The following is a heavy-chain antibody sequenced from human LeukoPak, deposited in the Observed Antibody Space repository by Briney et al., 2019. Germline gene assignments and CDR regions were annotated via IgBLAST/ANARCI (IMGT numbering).Heavy chain of an antibody. CDR2: ISSSGHTI. CDR3: ASGRTGYEYFQH. CDR1: GFTFSDYY. Sequence: PGGSLRLSCAASGFTFSDYYMSWIRQAPGKGLEWVSYISSSGHTIYYADSVKGRFTISRDNARNSLYLQMNSLRAEDTAVYYCASGRTGYEYFQHWGQGTLVTVSS. D-gene: IGHD5-12*01. J-gene: IGHJ1*01. V-gene: IGHV3-11*01.